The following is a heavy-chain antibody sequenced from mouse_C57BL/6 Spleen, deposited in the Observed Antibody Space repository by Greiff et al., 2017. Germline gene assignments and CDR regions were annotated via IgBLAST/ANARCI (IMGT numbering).Heavy chain of an antibody. Sequence: VHLVESGPGLVAPSQSLSITCTVSGFSLTSYGVHWVRQPPGKGLEWLVVIWSDGSTTYNSALKSRLSISKDNSKSQVFLKMNSLQTDDTAMYYCARHGLDDGYGAMDYWGQGTSVTVSS. CDR2: IWSDGST. CDR3: ARHGLDDGYGAMDY. CDR1: GFSLTSYG. D-gene: IGHD2-3*01. V-gene: IGHV2-6-1*01. J-gene: IGHJ4*01.